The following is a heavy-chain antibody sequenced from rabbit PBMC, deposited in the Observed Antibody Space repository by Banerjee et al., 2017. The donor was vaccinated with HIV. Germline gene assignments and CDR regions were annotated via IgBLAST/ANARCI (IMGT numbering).Heavy chain of an antibody. CDR2: IAAGSSVGT. V-gene: IGHV1S45*01. D-gene: IGHD4-2*01. CDR3: ARAGYAGDGYTSGNLDL. Sequence: QEQLVESGGGLVKPGASLTLTCTASGFSFSSTYYMCWVRQAPGKGLEWIACIAAGSSVGTYYASWAKGRFTISKTSSTTVTLQMTSLTAAETATYFCARAGYAGDGYTSGNLDLWGPGTLVTVS. J-gene: IGHJ6*01. CDR1: GFSFSSTYY.